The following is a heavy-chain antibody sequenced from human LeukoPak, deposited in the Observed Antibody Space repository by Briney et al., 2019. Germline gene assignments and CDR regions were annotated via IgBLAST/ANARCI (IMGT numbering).Heavy chain of an antibody. D-gene: IGHD6-13*01. CDR1: GFTFSSYA. V-gene: IGHV3-23*01. CDR2: ISGSGGST. Sequence: GGSLRLSCAASGFTFSSYAMSWVRQAPGKGLEWVSAISGSGGSTYYADSVKGRFTISRDNSKSTLCLQMNSLRAEDTAVYYCAKGSSSWSTYWFDPWGQGTLVTVSS. J-gene: IGHJ5*02. CDR3: AKGSSSWSTYWFDP.